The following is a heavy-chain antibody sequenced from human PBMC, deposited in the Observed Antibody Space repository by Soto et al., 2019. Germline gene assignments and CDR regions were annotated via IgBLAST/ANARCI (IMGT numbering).Heavy chain of an antibody. CDR1: GFTFSDYY. CDR2: ISSSGSTI. D-gene: IGHD3-3*01. J-gene: IGHJ6*02. CDR3: ARDYDFWSGYYTPSMDV. Sequence: LRLSCAASGFTFSDYYMSWIRQAPGKGLEWVSYISSSGSTIYYADSVKGRFTISRDNAKNSLYLQMNSLRAEDTAVYYCARDYDFWSGYYTPSMDVWGQGTTVTVSS. V-gene: IGHV3-11*01.